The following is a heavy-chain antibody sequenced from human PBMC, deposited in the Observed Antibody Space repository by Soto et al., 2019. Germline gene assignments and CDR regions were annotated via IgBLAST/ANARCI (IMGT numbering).Heavy chain of an antibody. V-gene: IGHV1-24*01. Sequence: ASVKVSCKVSGYTLTELSIHWVRQAPGKGLELMGNFDPEDGEIIFPQKFQGRVTMAEDTSTDTAYMELSSLRSEDTAVYYCATDTRLQYNDYYSMDGWGQGTTVTVFS. CDR3: ATDTRLQYNDYYSMDG. J-gene: IGHJ6*02. CDR1: GYTLTELS. CDR2: FDPEDGEI.